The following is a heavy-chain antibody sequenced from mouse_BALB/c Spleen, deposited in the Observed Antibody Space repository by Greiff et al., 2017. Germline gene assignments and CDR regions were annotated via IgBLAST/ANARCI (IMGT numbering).Heavy chain of an antibody. D-gene: IGHD3-1*01. J-gene: IGHJ3*01. V-gene: IGHV3-6*02. CDR1: GYSITSGYY. CDR2: ISYDGSN. Sequence: EVKLVESGPGLVKPSQSLSLTCSVTGYSITSGYYWNWIRQFPGNKLEWMGYISYDGSNNYNPSLKNRISITRDTSKNQFFLKLNSVTTEDTATYYCARQLDEGFAYWGQGTLVTVSA. CDR3: ARQLDEGFAY.